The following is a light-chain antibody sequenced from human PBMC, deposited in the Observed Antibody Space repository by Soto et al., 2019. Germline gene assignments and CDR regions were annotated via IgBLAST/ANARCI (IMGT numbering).Light chain of an antibody. J-gene: IGKJ5*01. CDR2: GAS. Sequence: IVLTQSPATLSLSPGERATLSWRASQSVSSNLAWYQQKPGQAPRLLIYGASTRATGIPARFSGSGSGTDFTLTISSLESEDFAVDYCQQRSNLITFGQGTRLEIK. CDR1: QSVSSN. V-gene: IGKV3-11*01. CDR3: QQRSNLIT.